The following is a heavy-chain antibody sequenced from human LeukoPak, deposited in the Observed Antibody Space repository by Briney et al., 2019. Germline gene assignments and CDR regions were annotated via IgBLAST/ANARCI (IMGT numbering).Heavy chain of an antibody. CDR3: AKTGYLHAFDI. V-gene: IGHV3-9*01. Sequence: GGSLRLSCAASGFTFDDYAMHWVRQAPGKDLEWVSGISWNSGSIGYADSVKGRFTISRDNAKNSLYLQMNSLRAEDTALYYCAKTGYLHAFDIWGQGTMVTVSS. CDR1: GFTFDDYA. D-gene: IGHD3-9*01. J-gene: IGHJ3*02. CDR2: ISWNSGSI.